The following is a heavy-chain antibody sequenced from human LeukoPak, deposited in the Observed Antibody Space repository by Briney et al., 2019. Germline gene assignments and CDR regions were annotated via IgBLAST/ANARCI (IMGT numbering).Heavy chain of an antibody. V-gene: IGHV3-33*01. D-gene: IGHD5-24*01. CDR3: AREWLTENYYFDY. CDR2: IWYDGSNK. J-gene: IGHJ4*02. Sequence: GRSLRLSCAASGFTFSSYGMHWVRQAPGKGLEWVAVIWYDGSNKYYADSVKGRFTISRDNSKNTLYLQMNSLRAEDTAVYYCAREWLTENYYFDYWGQGTLVTVSS. CDR1: GFTFSSYG.